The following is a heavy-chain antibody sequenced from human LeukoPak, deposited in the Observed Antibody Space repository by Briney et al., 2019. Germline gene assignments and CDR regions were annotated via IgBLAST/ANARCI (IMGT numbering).Heavy chain of an antibody. Sequence: PRGSLRLSRAAPGFTFTGYTLHWGRQAPARGLAWVALISYDGSNKYYADSVKGRFTISRDNSKNTLFLHMNSLRAEDTAVYYCASLYGDPLFDYWGQGTLVTVSS. CDR2: ISYDGSNK. D-gene: IGHD4-17*01. CDR3: ASLYGDPLFDY. J-gene: IGHJ4*02. V-gene: IGHV3-30*04. CDR1: GFTFTGYT.